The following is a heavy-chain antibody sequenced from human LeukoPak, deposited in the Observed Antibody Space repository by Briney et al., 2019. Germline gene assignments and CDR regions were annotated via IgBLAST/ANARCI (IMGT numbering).Heavy chain of an antibody. CDR2: MNPNSGST. J-gene: IGHJ5*02. CDR1: GYTFSSYD. Sequence: ASVKVSCKASGYTFSSYDINWVRQAAGQGLEWMGWMNPNSGSTGYAQKFRGRVIMTRDTSITTAFMELSSLTPDDTAIYYCARVKRFPTVWFDPWGQGTLVSVSS. CDR3: ARVKRFPTVWFDP. D-gene: IGHD3-10*01. V-gene: IGHV1-8*01.